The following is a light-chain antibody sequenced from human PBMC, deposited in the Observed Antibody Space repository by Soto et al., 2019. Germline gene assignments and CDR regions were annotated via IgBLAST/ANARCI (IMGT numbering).Light chain of an antibody. CDR1: QSIGIS. V-gene: IGKV3-11*01. CDR2: DAS. J-gene: IGKJ5*01. CDR3: QQRGSWPLT. Sequence: EIVLTQSPATLSLSPGESATLSCRASQSIGISLAWYQQKSGQAPRLLIYDASRGATGIPARFSGSGSGTDFTLTISSLEAGDFAVYYCQQRGSWPLTFGQGTRLEIK.